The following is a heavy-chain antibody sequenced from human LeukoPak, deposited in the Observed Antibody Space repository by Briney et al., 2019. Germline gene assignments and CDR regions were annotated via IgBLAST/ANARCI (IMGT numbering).Heavy chain of an antibody. Sequence: GRSLRLSCAASGLTFSTYGMHWVRQAPGKGLEWVAVIWYDGSKTDYADSVKGRFTISRDSSKNTLYLQMNSLRAEDAAVYYCARDGRVTVGATRYGYWGQGTLVTVSS. J-gene: IGHJ4*02. CDR3: ARDGRVTVGATRYGY. D-gene: IGHD1-26*01. CDR2: IWYDGSKT. V-gene: IGHV3-33*01. CDR1: GLTFSTYG.